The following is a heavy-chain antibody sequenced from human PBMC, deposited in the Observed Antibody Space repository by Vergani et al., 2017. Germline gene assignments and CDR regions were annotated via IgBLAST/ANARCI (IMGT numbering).Heavy chain of an antibody. Sequence: QLQLQESGPGLVKPSETLSLSCRVSGDSISRSHYYWGFIRQPPGKGLEWIGHIYYSGSTYYKSSLKSRVTISVDTSNNQFSLKLSSVTAADTAVYYCARETCSSTSCLYLGVAFDIWGQGTMVTVSS. J-gene: IGHJ3*02. CDR1: GDSISRSHYY. CDR3: ARETCSSTSCLYLGVAFDI. V-gene: IGHV4-30-4*08. D-gene: IGHD2-2*01. CDR2: IYYSGST.